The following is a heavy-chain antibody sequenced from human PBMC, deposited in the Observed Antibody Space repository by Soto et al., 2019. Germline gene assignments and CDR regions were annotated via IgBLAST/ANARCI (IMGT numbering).Heavy chain of an antibody. CDR1: GDTFSSYA. CDR3: ARQYYYDSSGYPYFDY. Sequence: SVKVSCKASGDTFSSYAISWVRQAPGQGLEWMGGIIPIFGTANYAQKFQGRVTITADESTSTAYMELSSLRSEDTAVYYCARQYYYDSSGYPYFDYWGQGTLVTVSS. J-gene: IGHJ4*02. D-gene: IGHD3-22*01. V-gene: IGHV1-69*13. CDR2: IIPIFGTA.